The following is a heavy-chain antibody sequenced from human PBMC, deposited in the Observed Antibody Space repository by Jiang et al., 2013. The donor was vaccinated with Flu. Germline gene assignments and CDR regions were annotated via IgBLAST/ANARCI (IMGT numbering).Heavy chain of an antibody. V-gene: IGHV5-51*01. CDR3: ARPSGYSSSSGAYYYYGMDV. D-gene: IGHD6-6*01. CDR2: IYPVTLIP. Sequence: LEWMGIIYPVTLIPDTARPSQGQVTISADKSISTAYLQWSSLKASDTAMYYCARPSGYSSSSGAYYYYGMDVWGQGTTVTVSS. J-gene: IGHJ6*02.